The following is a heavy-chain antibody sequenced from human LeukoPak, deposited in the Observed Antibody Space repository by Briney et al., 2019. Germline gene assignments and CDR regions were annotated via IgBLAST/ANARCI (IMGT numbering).Heavy chain of an antibody. V-gene: IGHV4-4*02. D-gene: IGHD6-13*01. CDR2: IYHSGST. Sequence: KAGGSLRLSCAASGFTFSSYAMSWVRQPPGKGLEWIGEIYHSGSTNYNPSLKSRVTISVDKSKNQFSLKLSSVTAADTAVYYCARGVRKASSWFFPGPGFDYWGQGTLVTVSS. J-gene: IGHJ4*02. CDR3: ARGVRKASSWFFPGPGFDY. CDR1: GFTFSSYAM.